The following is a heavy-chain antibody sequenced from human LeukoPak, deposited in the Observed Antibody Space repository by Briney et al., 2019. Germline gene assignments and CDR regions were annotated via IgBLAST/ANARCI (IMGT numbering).Heavy chain of an antibody. CDR1: GSTFTNYH. CDR2: MNPNNGDS. V-gene: IGHV1-8*03. Sequence: ASGTVSCKASGSTFTNYHINWVRQATGQGLEWMGWMNPNNGDSGYAQKFQGRVTITRDTSITTSYMELRSLRSDDTAAYFCARTTSFTASGYDYWGQGTLVTVSS. D-gene: IGHD6-25*01. J-gene: IGHJ4*02. CDR3: ARTTSFTASGYDY.